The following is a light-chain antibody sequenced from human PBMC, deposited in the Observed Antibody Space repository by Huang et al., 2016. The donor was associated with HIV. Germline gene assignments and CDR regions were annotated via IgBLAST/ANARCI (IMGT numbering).Light chain of an antibody. CDR1: QSVADR. J-gene: IGKJ1*01. CDR3: QQSSDYWT. Sequence: EIVLTQSPATLSVSPGATAALSCRASQSVADRLAWYQQKPGQPPRLLIHGASNRADGIPARCSGSGSGTDFTLTGSSLQSADLAVYYCQQSSDYWTFGQGTKVEF. V-gene: IGKV3-15*01. CDR2: GAS.